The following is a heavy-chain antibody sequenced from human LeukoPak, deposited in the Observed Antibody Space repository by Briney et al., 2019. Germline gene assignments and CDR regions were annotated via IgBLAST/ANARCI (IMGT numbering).Heavy chain of an antibody. CDR1: GFTFSSYA. V-gene: IGHV3-30*04. Sequence: GRALRLSCAASGFTFSSYAMDWVRQAPGRGLEGVAVISYDGSNKYYADSVKGRFTISRDNSKNTLYLQMNSLRAEDTAVYYCARELGYCSSTSCYATYYYYGMDVWGQGPTVTVSS. D-gene: IGHD2-2*01. J-gene: IGHJ6*02. CDR3: ARELGYCSSTSCYATYYYYGMDV. CDR2: ISYDGSNK.